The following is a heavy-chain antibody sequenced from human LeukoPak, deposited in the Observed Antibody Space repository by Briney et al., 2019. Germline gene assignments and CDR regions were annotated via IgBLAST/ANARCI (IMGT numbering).Heavy chain of an antibody. V-gene: IGHV4-31*03. CDR3: ARKGYSYGTAIDY. CDR1: GGSISSGGYY. Sequence: SETLSLTSTVSGGSISSGGYYWSWIRQHPGKGLEWIGYIYYSGSTYYNPSLKSRVTISVDTSKNQFSLKLSSVTAADTAVYYCARKGYSYGTAIDYWGQGTLVTVSS. CDR2: IYYSGST. J-gene: IGHJ4*02. D-gene: IGHD5-18*01.